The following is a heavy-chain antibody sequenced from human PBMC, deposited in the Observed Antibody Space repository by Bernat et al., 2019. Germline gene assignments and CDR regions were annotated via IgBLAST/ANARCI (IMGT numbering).Heavy chain of an antibody. J-gene: IGHJ4*02. CDR3: ARDPDPYSSSWYLDY. CDR2: ISYDGSNK. CDR1: GFTFSSYA. V-gene: IGHV3-30-3*01. Sequence: QVQLVESGGGVVQSGRSLRLSCAASGFTFSSYAMHWVRQAPGKGLEWVAVISYDGSNKYYADSVKGRFTISRDNSKNTLYLQMNSLRAEDTAVYYCARDPDPYSSSWYLDYWGQGTLVTVSS. D-gene: IGHD6-13*01.